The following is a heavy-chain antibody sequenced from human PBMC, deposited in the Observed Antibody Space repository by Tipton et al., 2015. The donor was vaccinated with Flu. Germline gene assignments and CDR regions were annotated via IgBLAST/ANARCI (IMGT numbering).Heavy chain of an antibody. CDR2: MKEGGSGK. Sequence: VQLVQSGGGLVQPGESLRLSCAASGLTFDPFWMTWVRQAPGKGLEWVATMKEGGSGKYYVDSVKGRFTISRDNAKNSLFLQMNSLRVEDTAVYYCARDNDGLDYWGQGTLVTVSS. CDR1: GLTFDPFW. V-gene: IGHV3-7*01. J-gene: IGHJ4*02. CDR3: ARDNDGLDY. D-gene: IGHD1-1*01.